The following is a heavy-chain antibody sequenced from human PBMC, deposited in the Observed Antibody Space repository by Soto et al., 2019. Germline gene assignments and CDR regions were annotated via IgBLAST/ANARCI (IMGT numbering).Heavy chain of an antibody. J-gene: IGHJ3*02. CDR3: ARDLAGGYGLNDALDI. D-gene: IGHD5-12*01. CDR1: GGTFSSYA. CDR2: IIPIFGTA. Sequence: QVQLVQSGAEVKKPGSSVKVSCKASGGTFSSYAISWVRQAPGQGLEWMGGIIPIFGTANYAQKFQGRVTXTADESTSTAYMELSSLRSEDTAVYYCARDLAGGYGLNDALDIWGQGTMVTVSS. V-gene: IGHV1-69*12.